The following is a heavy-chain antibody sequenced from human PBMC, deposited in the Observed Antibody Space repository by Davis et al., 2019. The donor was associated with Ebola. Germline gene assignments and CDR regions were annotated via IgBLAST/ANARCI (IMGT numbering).Heavy chain of an antibody. V-gene: IGHV4-31*03. CDR3: ARDLKSYYYGMDV. J-gene: IGHJ6*02. Sequence: LRLSCTVSGGSISSGGYYWSWIRQHPGKGLEWLGYIYYSGSTYYNPSLKRRVTISVDTSKNQFSLKLSSVTAADTAVYYCARDLKSYYYGMDVWGQGTTVTVSS. CDR1: GGSISSGGYY. CDR2: IYYSGST.